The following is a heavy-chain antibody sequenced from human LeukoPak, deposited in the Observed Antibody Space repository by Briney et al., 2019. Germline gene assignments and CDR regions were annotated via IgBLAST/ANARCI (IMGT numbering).Heavy chain of an antibody. V-gene: IGHV4-4*02. CDR1: SNSISSDDW. D-gene: IGHD3-22*01. Sequence: SGTLSLTCAVSSNSISSDDWWTWVRQPPGRGLEWIGEVYHRGSTNYNPSLKSRVTISIDKSRNQFSLMLSSVTAADTAGYYCARRRYYDSTGYFAYWGQGTLVTVSS. J-gene: IGHJ4*02. CDR3: ARRRYYDSTGYFAY. CDR2: VYHRGST.